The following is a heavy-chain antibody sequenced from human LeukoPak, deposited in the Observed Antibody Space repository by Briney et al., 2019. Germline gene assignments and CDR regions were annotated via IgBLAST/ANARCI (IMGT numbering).Heavy chain of an antibody. D-gene: IGHD3-22*01. CDR2: IYYSGST. CDR3: ARHIHYYDSSGYSYSYYYYGMDV. V-gene: IGHV4-59*08. J-gene: IGHJ6*02. Sequence: EASETLSLTCTVSGGSISSYYWSWIRQPPGRGLEWIGYIYYSGSTNYNPSLKSRVTISVDMSKNQFSLKLSSVTAADTAVYYCARHIHYYDSSGYSYSYYYYGMDVWGQGTTVTVSS. CDR1: GGSISSYY.